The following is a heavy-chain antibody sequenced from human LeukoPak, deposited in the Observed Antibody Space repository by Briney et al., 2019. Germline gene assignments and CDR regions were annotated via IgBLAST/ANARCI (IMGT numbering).Heavy chain of an antibody. Sequence: GESLRLSCAASGFSFTTYEMHWVRQAPGKGLEWVAVISGGDGYIQLYSDSVKGRFTVSRDTSKTTLYLEMNSLRAEDTAVYYCAKDLLPGAPDYFDYWGQGTLVTVSS. CDR3: AKDLLPGAPDYFDY. D-gene: IGHD1-26*01. CDR2: ISGGDGYIQ. J-gene: IGHJ4*02. CDR1: GFSFTTYE. V-gene: IGHV3-30-3*01.